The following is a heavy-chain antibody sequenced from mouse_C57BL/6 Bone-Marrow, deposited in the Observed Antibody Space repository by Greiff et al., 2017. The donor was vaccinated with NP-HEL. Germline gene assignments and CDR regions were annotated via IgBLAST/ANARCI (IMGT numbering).Heavy chain of an antibody. Sequence: EVKLQESGAELVRPGASVKLSCTASGFNIKDDYMHWVKQRPEQGLEWIGWIDPENGDTEYASKFQGKATITADTSSNTAYLQLSSLTSEDTAVYYCTTEGTEGFAYWGQGTLVTVSA. D-gene: IGHD2-14*01. CDR3: TTEGTEGFAY. CDR2: IDPENGDT. J-gene: IGHJ3*01. V-gene: IGHV14-4*01. CDR1: GFNIKDDY.